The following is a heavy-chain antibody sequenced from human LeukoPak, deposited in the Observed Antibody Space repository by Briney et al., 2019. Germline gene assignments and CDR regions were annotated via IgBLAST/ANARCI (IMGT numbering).Heavy chain of an antibody. CDR2: IYHSGST. CDR1: GGSISSGGYY. V-gene: IGHV4-30-2*01. D-gene: IGHD3-10*01. Sequence: PSQTLSLTCTVSGGSISSGGYYWSWIRQPPGKGLEWIGYIYHSGSTYYNPSLKSRVTISVDRSKNQFSLKLSSVTAADTAVYYCARDPVYGYYHQGDYWGQGTLVTVSS. CDR3: ARDPVYGYYHQGDY. J-gene: IGHJ4*02.